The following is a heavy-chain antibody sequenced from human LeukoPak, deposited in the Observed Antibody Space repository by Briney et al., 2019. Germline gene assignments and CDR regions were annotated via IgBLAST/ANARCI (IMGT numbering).Heavy chain of an antibody. J-gene: IGHJ4*02. CDR3: ARATVAGAFDF. V-gene: IGHV4-59*02. D-gene: IGHD6-19*01. CDR2: IYNSGSI. Sequence: PSETLSLTCTVSGGSVPNFYWNWIRQSLGKRLEWIGYIYNSGSINYNPSLESRVAISEDTSKNQFSLKLSSVTAADTAVYYCARATVAGAFDFWGQGTLVTVPS. CDR1: GGSVPNFY.